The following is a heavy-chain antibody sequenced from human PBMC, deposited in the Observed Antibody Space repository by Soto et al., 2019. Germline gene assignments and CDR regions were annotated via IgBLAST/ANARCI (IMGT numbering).Heavy chain of an antibody. Sequence: ASVKVSCKASGYTVASYYMHCVRQAPGQGLEWMGIINPSGGSTSYAQKFQGRVTMTRDTSTSTVYMELSSLRSEDTAVYYCARVRRSSGYYYGYWGQGTPVTVSS. CDR1: GYTVASYY. D-gene: IGHD3-22*01. CDR3: ARVRRSSGYYYGY. V-gene: IGHV1-46*01. J-gene: IGHJ4*02. CDR2: INPSGGST.